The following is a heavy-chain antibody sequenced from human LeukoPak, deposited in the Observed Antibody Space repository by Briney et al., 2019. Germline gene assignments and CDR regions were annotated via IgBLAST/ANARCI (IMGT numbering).Heavy chain of an antibody. D-gene: IGHD3-10*01. CDR3: ARVTYYYGSGSYSHFDY. J-gene: IGHJ4*02. V-gene: IGHV4-34*01. CDR2: INHSGST. CDR1: GGSFSGYY. Sequence: SETLSLTCVVYGGSFSGYYWSWIRQSPGKGLEWIGEINHSGSTNYNPSLKSRVTISVDTSKNQFSLKLRSVTAADTAVYYCARVTYYYGSGSYSHFDYWGQGTLVTVSS.